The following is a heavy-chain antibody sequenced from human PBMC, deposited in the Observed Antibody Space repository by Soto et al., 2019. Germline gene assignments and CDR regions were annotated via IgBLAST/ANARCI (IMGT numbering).Heavy chain of an antibody. CDR2: VNHSGNT. D-gene: IGHD6-19*01. CDR3: ARDLQYSSGWYIDY. CDR1: GGSFSGYY. Sequence: PSETLSLTCAVYGGSFSGYYWSWIRLPPGRGLEWIGEVNHSGNTNYNPSLKSRVTISVDKSKNQFSLKLSSVTAADTAVYYCARDLQYSSGWYIDYWGQGTLVTVSS. V-gene: IGHV4-34*01. J-gene: IGHJ4*02.